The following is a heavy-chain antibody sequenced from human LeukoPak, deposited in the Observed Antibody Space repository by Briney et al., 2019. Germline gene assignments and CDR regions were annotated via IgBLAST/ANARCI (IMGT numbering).Heavy chain of an antibody. CDR2: IYYSGNT. Sequence: SETLSLTCTVSGGSISSSSYYWGWIRQPPGKGLEWIGIIYYSGNTYCNPSLKSRVTISVDTSKNHFSLKLSSVTAADTAVYYCARRGYGASRRYLDFWGQGTLVTVSS. CDR3: ARRGYGASRRYLDF. CDR1: GGSISSSSYY. V-gene: IGHV4-39*02. J-gene: IGHJ4*02. D-gene: IGHD4/OR15-4a*01.